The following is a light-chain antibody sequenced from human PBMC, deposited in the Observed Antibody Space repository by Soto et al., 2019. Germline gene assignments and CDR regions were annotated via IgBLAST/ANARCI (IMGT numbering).Light chain of an antibody. Sequence: TLSLSPGERGTLSCRASQSVSSSYLAWYQQKAGQAPRLLIYGASSRATGIPDRFSGSGSGTDFTLTISRLEPEDFAVYYCQQYGSSPLTFGGGTKVDIK. V-gene: IGKV3-20*01. J-gene: IGKJ4*01. CDR1: QSVSSSY. CDR3: QQYGSSPLT. CDR2: GAS.